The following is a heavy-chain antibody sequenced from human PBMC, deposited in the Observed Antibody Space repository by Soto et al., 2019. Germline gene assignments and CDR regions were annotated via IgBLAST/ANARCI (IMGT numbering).Heavy chain of an antibody. Sequence: EVQLVESGGGLVQPGGSLRLSCAASGLIFSSYWMTWVRQAPGKGLEWVANIKHDGSEKYYVDSVKGRFTISRDNAKNSVYLQMNSLIAEDTAAYYCAEGGSYHDYWGQGTLVTVFS. CDR1: GLIFSSYW. D-gene: IGHD1-26*01. V-gene: IGHV3-7*05. J-gene: IGHJ4*02. CDR3: AEGGSYHDY. CDR2: IKHDGSEK.